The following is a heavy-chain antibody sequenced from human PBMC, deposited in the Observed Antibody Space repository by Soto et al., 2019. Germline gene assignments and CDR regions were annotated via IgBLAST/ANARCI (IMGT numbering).Heavy chain of an antibody. CDR3: ASVAAAGYNWFDP. D-gene: IGHD6-13*01. CDR2: ISSSGSTI. CDR1: VFPFRDYD. V-gene: IGHV3-11*04. Sequence: GGSLTLSCSASVFPFRDYDMSWIRPAPGKGLEWVSYISSSGSTIYYADSVKGRFTISRDNAKNSLYLQMNSLRAEDTAVYYCASVAAAGYNWFDPWGQGTLVTVSA. J-gene: IGHJ5*02.